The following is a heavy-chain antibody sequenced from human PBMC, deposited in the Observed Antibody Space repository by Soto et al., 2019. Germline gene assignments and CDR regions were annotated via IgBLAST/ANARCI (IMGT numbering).Heavy chain of an antibody. CDR1: GGTFSTYT. CDR2: IIPLFGTT. J-gene: IGHJ3*01. V-gene: IGHV1-69*18. D-gene: IGHD3-16*01. Sequence: QVHLVQSGAEVRKPGSSVKVSCKTSGGTFSTYTIYWVRQAPGQVLEWMGRIIPLFGTTKYAQNFQDRVTITAEESTSTTYMELRSLRAEDTAVYYCARRLDDRADEGFDVWGEGTAVTFSA. CDR3: ARRLDDRADEGFDV.